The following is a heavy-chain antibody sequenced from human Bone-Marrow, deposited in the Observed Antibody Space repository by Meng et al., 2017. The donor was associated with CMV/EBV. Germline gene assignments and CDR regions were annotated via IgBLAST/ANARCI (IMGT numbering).Heavy chain of an antibody. CDR3: AKAQGSYYPIHGMDV. V-gene: IGHV3-23*03. Sequence: GESLKISCAASGFTFSSYAMSWVRQAPGKGLEWVSVIYSGGSSTYYADSVKGRFTISRDNSKNTLYLQMNSLRAEDTAVYYCAKAQGSYYPIHGMDVWGQGTTVTVSS. D-gene: IGHD1-26*01. J-gene: IGHJ6*02. CDR1: GFTFSSYA. CDR2: IYSGGSST.